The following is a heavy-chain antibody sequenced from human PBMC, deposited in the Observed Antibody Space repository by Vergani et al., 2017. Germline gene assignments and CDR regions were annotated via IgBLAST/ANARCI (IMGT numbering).Heavy chain of an antibody. CDR2: ISSSSSYI. J-gene: IGHJ6*03. D-gene: IGHD2-2*01. Sequence: EVQLVESGGGLVKPGGSLRLSCAASGFTFSSYSMNWVRQAPGKGLEWVSSISSSSSYIYYADSVKGRFTISRDNAKNSLYLQMNSLRAEDTAVYYCASQVYCSSTSCYVGSYYYMDVWDKGTAVAVSS. CDR1: GFTFSSYS. CDR3: ASQVYCSSTSCYVGSYYYMDV. V-gene: IGHV3-21*01.